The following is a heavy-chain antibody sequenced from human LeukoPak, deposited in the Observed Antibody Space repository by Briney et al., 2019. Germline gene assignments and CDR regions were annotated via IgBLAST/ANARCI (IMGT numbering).Heavy chain of an antibody. CDR2: IYFSGTT. V-gene: IGHV4-59*01. CDR3: AREDPQTAVPEGLDV. CDR1: GGSISNYC. J-gene: IGHJ6*02. Sequence: SETLSLTCTVSGGSISNYCWSWLRQPPGKGLEWIGYIYFSGTTNINPSLKSRVTISVDMSKNQFSLKLSSVTAADTAVYYCAREDPQTAVPEGLDVWGQGTTVTVPS. D-gene: IGHD4-17*01.